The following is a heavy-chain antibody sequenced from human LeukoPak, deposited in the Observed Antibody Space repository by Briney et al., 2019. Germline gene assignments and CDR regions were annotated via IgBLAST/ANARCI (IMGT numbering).Heavy chain of an antibody. Sequence: GGSLRLSCAASGFTFSDYSMTWVRQAPGKGLEWISYIGIDSGNTNYADSVKGRFTISGDKAKNSLYLQMNSLRVEDTAVYYCARDYKYAFDNWGQGTLVTVSS. V-gene: IGHV3-48*01. CDR1: GFTFSDYS. CDR3: ARDYKYAFDN. D-gene: IGHD5-24*01. CDR2: IGIDSGNT. J-gene: IGHJ4*02.